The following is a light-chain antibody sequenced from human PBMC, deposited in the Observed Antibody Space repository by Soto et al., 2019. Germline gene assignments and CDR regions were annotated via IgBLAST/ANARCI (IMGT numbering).Light chain of an antibody. Sequence: DIVVTQSPATLSSCPLRTATLSCSASQSVTTYLAWYQQKPGQAPRLLIYDASNRATGIPGRFSGSGSGTDFTLTISSLEPEDFAVYYCQQRSNWPWTFGQGTKVDIK. V-gene: IGKV3-11*01. CDR1: QSVTTY. CDR3: QQRSNWPWT. CDR2: DAS. J-gene: IGKJ1*01.